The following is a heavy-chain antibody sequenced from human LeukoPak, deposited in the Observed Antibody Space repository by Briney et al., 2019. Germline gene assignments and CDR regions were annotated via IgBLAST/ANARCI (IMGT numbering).Heavy chain of an antibody. Sequence: ASVKVSCKASGYSFTSYGMTWVRQAPGQGLVGMGWISGYDGYAKYAENLQGRVTLTIDTSTTTAYMEMRSLGSDDTAVYSCARAPPGLTFGPGDYWGQGSLVIVSS. V-gene: IGHV1-18*01. D-gene: IGHD1-14*01. CDR2: ISGYDGYA. J-gene: IGHJ4*02. CDR3: ARAPPGLTFGPGDY. CDR1: GYSFTSYG.